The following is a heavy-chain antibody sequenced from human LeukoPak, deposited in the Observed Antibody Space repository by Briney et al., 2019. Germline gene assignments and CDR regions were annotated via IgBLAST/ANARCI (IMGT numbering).Heavy chain of an antibody. Sequence: ASVKVSCKASGYTFTGYYMHWVRQAPGQELEWMGWITPNSGATHYSQKFQGRVTMSRDTSISTAYMDLSRLTSDDTAVYYCARDQVNDAFDIWGQGTMVTVSS. CDR3: ARDQVNDAFDI. CDR2: ITPNSGAT. J-gene: IGHJ3*02. CDR1: GYTFTGYY. V-gene: IGHV1-2*02.